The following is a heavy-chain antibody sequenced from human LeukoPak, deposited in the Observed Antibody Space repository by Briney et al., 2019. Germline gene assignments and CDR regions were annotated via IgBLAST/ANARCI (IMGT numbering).Heavy chain of an antibody. Sequence: SVKVSCKASEGTFSSYAISWVRQAPGQGLEWMGGIIPIFGTANYAQKFQGRVTITADESTSTAYMELSSLRSEDTAVYYCARGRGDYGDYYYFDYWGQGTLVTVSS. J-gene: IGHJ4*02. CDR2: IIPIFGTA. CDR3: ARGRGDYGDYYYFDY. D-gene: IGHD4-17*01. V-gene: IGHV1-69*13. CDR1: EGTFSSYA.